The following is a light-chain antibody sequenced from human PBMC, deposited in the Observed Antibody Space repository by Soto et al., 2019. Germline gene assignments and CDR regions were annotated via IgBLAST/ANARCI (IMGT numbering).Light chain of an antibody. Sequence: DIQLTQSPSSLSASVGDRVTITCQASQDINRYLNWYQQKPGEAPKLLIYDASNLQSGVPSRFSGSGSETTFALIISSLQPEDIAAYYCQQYDDDIRTFGEGTKVE. J-gene: IGKJ4*01. CDR1: QDINRY. CDR2: DAS. V-gene: IGKV1-33*01. CDR3: QQYDDDIRT.